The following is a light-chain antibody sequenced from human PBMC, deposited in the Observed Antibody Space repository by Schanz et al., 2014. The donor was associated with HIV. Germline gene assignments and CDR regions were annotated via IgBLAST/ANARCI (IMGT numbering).Light chain of an antibody. CDR1: QSISSS. V-gene: IGKV3-15*01. CDR3: QQYKIWPIT. J-gene: IGKJ5*01. CDR2: DTN. Sequence: EIVLTQSPGTLSLSPGERGTLSCRASQSISSSLLAWYQKKPGQAPRLLMYDTNTRATGIPARISGSGSGTEFTLTISRLQSEDFALYYCQQYKIWPITFGQGTRLEIK.